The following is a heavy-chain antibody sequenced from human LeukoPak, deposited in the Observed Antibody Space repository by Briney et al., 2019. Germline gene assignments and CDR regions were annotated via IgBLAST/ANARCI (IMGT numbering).Heavy chain of an antibody. D-gene: IGHD1-26*01. J-gene: IGHJ2*01. Sequence: SETLSLTCTVSGGSISSYYWSWLRQPPGKGLEWIGYIYYSGSTNYNPSLKSRVTISVDTSKNQFSLKLSSVTAADTAVYYCARDAELQAKDLDWYFDLWGRGTLVTVSS. V-gene: IGHV4-59*01. CDR1: GGSISSYY. CDR3: ARDAELQAKDLDWYFDL. CDR2: IYYSGST.